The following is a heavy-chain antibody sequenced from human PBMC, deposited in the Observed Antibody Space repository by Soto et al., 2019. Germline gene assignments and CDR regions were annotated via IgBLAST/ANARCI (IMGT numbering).Heavy chain of an antibody. CDR3: ARGWFGPDV. CDR2: IDKVGTDS. D-gene: IGHD3-10*01. Sequence: EVQLVESGGGLVQPGGSLRLSCAASEFTFSGRSVHWVRQAPGKGLVWVSGIDKVGTDSTYADSVKGLFTSSRDNAKNTVYLQMTSLRVEDAAVYYCARGWFGPDVWGKGTTVTVSS. CDR1: EFTFSGRS. V-gene: IGHV3-74*01. J-gene: IGHJ6*03.